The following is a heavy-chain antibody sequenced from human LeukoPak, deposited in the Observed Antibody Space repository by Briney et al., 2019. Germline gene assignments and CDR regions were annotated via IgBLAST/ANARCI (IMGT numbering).Heavy chain of an antibody. CDR1: GYSISSSNW. CDR3: ARNMGDGSGIIDY. D-gene: IGHD3-10*01. Sequence: SETLSLTCAVSGYSISSSNWWGWIRQPPGKGLEWIGYIYHSGSIYYNPSLKSRVTMSVDTSKNQFSLKLSSVTAVDTAVYYCARNMGDGSGIIDYWGQGTLVTVSS. V-gene: IGHV4-28*05. CDR2: IYHSGSI. J-gene: IGHJ4*02.